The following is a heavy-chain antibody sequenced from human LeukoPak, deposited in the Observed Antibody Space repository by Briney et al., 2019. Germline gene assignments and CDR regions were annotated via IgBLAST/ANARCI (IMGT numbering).Heavy chain of an antibody. J-gene: IGHJ6*02. V-gene: IGHV3-30*18. CDR3: AKGHYGSGSSNTGMDV. CDR1: GFTFGSYA. CDR2: VSYDGSVQ. Sequence: GGSLRLSCAASGFTFGSYAMHWVRQAPGKGLDWVAVVSYDGSVQRHADSVKGRFTISRDNSKNTLYLQMNSLRAEDTAVYYCAKGHYGSGSSNTGMDVWGQGTTVTVSS. D-gene: IGHD3-10*01.